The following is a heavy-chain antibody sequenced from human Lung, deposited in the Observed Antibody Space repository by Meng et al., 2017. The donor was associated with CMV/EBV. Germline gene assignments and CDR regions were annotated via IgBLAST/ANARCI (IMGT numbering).Heavy chain of an antibody. CDR2: MDYRGST. V-gene: IGHV4-30-4*01. Sequence: QVQLQESGPGLVKPSQTLSLTCTVSGDYISSGEYFWSWIRQPPGKGLEWIGYMDYRGSTFYNPSLKSRVTISVDTSKNQFSLKLSSVTAADTAVYFCARGELLWDYWGQGTLVTVSS. CDR3: ARGELLWDY. D-gene: IGHD2-2*01. CDR1: GDYISSGEYF. J-gene: IGHJ4*02.